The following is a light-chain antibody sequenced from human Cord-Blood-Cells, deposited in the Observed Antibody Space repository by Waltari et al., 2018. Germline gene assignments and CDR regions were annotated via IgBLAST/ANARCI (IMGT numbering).Light chain of an antibody. V-gene: IGLV3-25*03. CDR3: QSTDSSGTYRWV. CDR2: KDS. Sequence: SYELTQPPSVSVSPGQTARITCSGDALPKQYAYWYQQKPGQAPVLVIYKDSERPSGIPERFSCSSSGTTVTLTISGVQAEDGADYYCQSTDSSGTYRWVFGGGTKLTVL. CDR1: ALPKQY. J-gene: IGLJ3*02.